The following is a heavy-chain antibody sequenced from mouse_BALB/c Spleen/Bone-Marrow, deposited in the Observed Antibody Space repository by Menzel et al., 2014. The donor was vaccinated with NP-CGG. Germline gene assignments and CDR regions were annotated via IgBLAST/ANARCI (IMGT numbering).Heavy chain of an antibody. CDR1: GYTFTDYE. D-gene: IGHD3-3*01. CDR2: IHPGSGGT. Sequence: QVQLKHSGAELVRPGASVKLSCKALGYTFTDYEIHWVKQTPEHGLEWIGAIHPGSGGTANNQKFKGKATLTVDKSSNTAHMELSSLTSEDSAVYYCTRGWDAMDYWGQGTSVTVSS. J-gene: IGHJ4*01. CDR3: TRGWDAMDY. V-gene: IGHV1-15*01.